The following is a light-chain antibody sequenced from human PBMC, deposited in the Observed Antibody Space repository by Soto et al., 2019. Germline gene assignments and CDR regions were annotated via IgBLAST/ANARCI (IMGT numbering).Light chain of an antibody. V-gene: IGKV3-11*01. CDR1: QSVSSY. J-gene: IGKJ1*01. CDR2: DAS. CDR3: QQRSNWPPT. Sequence: EIALTQSPATLSLSPGERATLSCRASQSVSSYLAWYQQKPGQAPRLLIYDASTRATGIPARFSGSGSGTDFTLTITSLEPEDFAVYYCQQRSNWPPTFGQGPKVEI.